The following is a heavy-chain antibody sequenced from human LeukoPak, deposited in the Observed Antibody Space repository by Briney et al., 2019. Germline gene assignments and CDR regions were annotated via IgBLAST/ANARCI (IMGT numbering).Heavy chain of an antibody. CDR2: INSDGSTT. CDR1: GFTCSHYW. D-gene: IGHD3-10*01. Sequence: GGSLRLSCAASGFTCSHYWMHWVRQVPGKGLLWVSRINSDGSTTTYADSVKGRFTISRDNAKNTLYLQMNSLRAEDTAVYYCARDWQGTFYDNWGQGTLVTVSS. V-gene: IGHV3-74*01. J-gene: IGHJ4*02. CDR3: ARDWQGTFYDN.